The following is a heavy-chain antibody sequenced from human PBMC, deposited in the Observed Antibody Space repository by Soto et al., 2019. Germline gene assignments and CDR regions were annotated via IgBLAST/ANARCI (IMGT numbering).Heavy chain of an antibody. D-gene: IGHD6-19*01. CDR1: SGSINFYY. J-gene: IGHJ3*01. Sequence: ASETLSLTCVVSSGSINFYYWNWIRQPPGKGLEWIGSTYYRGSTNYNPSLKSRVTISIDTSNTQFSLRLTSVTAADTAVYYCARGPNTGWYRAFDLWGPGTLVTVSS. CDR3: ARGPNTGWYRAFDL. V-gene: IGHV4-59*12. CDR2: TYYRGST.